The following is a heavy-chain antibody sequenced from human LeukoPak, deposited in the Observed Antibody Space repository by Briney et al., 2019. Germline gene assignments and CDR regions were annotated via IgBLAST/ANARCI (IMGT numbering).Heavy chain of an antibody. Sequence: PPETLSLTCNVSGGSISSYYWSWIRQPPGKGLAWIGYIYYSGSANYNPSLKSRVTISVDTSKNQFSLKLRYVTAADTAVYYCARSYGSGSPCDLWGRGTLVSVSS. CDR3: ARSYGSGSPCDL. V-gene: IGHV4-59*01. CDR2: IYYSGSA. D-gene: IGHD3-10*01. CDR1: GGSISSYY. J-gene: IGHJ2*01.